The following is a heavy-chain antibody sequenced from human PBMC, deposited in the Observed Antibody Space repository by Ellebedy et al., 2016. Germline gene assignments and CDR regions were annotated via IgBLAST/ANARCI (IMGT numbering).Heavy chain of an antibody. CDR1: GFTFTSYT. J-gene: IGHJ6*02. Sequence: GGSLRLXCAGSGFTFTSYTLTWVRQAPGKGLEWVSSISSTSRYIYYADSVRGRFTISRDNAKNLLSLQMNSLRAEDTAVYYCASYSEYGRSSDYHYYGMDVWGQGTTVTVSS. D-gene: IGHD6-6*01. CDR3: ASYSEYGRSSDYHYYGMDV. CDR2: ISSTSRYI. V-gene: IGHV3-21*01.